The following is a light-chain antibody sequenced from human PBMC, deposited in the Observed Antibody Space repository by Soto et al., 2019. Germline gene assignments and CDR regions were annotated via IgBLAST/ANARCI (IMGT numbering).Light chain of an antibody. Sequence: DIQMTQSPSSLSASVGDRVTITCRASQSISSYLNWYQQKPGKAPKLLIYAASSLQSGVPSRFSGSGSGTDFTLTISSPQPEDFATYYCQQSYSTPYTFGQGTEVDIK. CDR1: QSISSY. J-gene: IGKJ2*01. CDR3: QQSYSTPYT. CDR2: AAS. V-gene: IGKV1-39*01.